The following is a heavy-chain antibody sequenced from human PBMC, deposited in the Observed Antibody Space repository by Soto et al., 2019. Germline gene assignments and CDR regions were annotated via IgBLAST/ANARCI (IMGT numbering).Heavy chain of an antibody. CDR3: ARGHVLRFLEWLSHMGSLDY. D-gene: IGHD3-3*01. V-gene: IGHV4-30-2*01. CDR1: GGSISSGGYS. Sequence: SEALSLTCAVSGGSISSGGYSWSWIRQPPGKGQEWIGYIYHSGSTYADSVKGRFTISRDNSKNTLYLQMNSLRAEDTAVYYCARGHVLRFLEWLSHMGSLDYWGQGTLVTVSS. CDR2: IYHSGST. J-gene: IGHJ4*02.